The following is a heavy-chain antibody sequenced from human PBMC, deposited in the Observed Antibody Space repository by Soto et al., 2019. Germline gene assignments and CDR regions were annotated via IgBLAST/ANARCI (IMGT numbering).Heavy chain of an antibody. V-gene: IGHV1-18*01. J-gene: IGHJ4*02. Sequence: ASVKVSCKASGYTFTSYGISWVRQAPGQGLEWMGWISAYNGNTNYAQKLQGRVTMTTDTSTSTAYMELRSLRSDDTAVYYCATGYCSSTSCYPPFDYWGQGTLVTVSS. CDR3: ATGYCSSTSCYPPFDY. CDR2: ISAYNGNT. D-gene: IGHD2-2*01. CDR1: GYTFTSYG.